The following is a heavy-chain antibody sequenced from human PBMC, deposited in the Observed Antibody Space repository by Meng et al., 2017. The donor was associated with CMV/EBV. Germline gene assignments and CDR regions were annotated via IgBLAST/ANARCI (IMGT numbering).Heavy chain of an antibody. CDR2: ISSSSYI. Sequence: GESLKISCAASGFTFSSYSMNWVRQAPGKGLEWVSSISSSSYIYYADSVKGRFTISRDNAKNSLYLQMNSLRAEDTAVYYCARTIETSTGYWGQGTLVTVSS. V-gene: IGHV3-21*01. D-gene: IGHD1-14*01. CDR1: GFTFSSYS. J-gene: IGHJ4*02. CDR3: ARTIETSTGY.